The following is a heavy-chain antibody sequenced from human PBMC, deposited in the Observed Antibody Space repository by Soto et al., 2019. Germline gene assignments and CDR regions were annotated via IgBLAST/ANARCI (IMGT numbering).Heavy chain of an antibody. CDR3: ARVYSGSYSDY. J-gene: IGHJ4*02. Sequence: SETLSLTCTVSGGSISNYYWSWFRQTPGKGLEWIGYVHDSWGSNYNPSLKSRVAISVDTSKSQFSLKLTSVTAADTAVYYCARVYSGSYSDYCGQGTLVPVSS. CDR1: GGSISNYY. D-gene: IGHD1-26*01. CDR2: VHDSWGS. V-gene: IGHV4-59*12.